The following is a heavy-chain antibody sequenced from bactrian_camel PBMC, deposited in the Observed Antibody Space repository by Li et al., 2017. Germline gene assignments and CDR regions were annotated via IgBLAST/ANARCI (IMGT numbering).Heavy chain of an antibody. D-gene: IGHD8*01. Sequence: DVQLVESGGGSVQAGESLRLSCVGSGFEYSRIGMGYARQVPGKEREVVATIDFDGTTSYVDCVKGRFTISQDTDENTLYLRMTHVKSEDTVMYYCAADLWPVCAITGKRFTVGFWGQGTQVTVS. J-gene: IGHJ6*01. CDR3: AADLWPVCAITGKRFTVGF. V-gene: IGHV3S67*01. CDR2: IDFDGTT. CDR1: GFEYSRIG.